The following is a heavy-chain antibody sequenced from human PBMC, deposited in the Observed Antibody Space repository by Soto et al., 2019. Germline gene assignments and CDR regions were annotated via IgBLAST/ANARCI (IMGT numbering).Heavy chain of an antibody. CDR2: ISYDGSNK. Sequence: QVQLVESGGGVVQPGRSLRLSCAASGFTFSSYGMHWVRQAPGKGLEWVSVISYDGSNKYYADSVKGRFTISRDNPKNTLYLQMNSLRAEDTAVYYCAKGDKYFEYRGQGTLVTVSS. D-gene: IGHD1-26*01. CDR3: AKGDKYFEY. CDR1: GFTFSSYG. V-gene: IGHV3-30*18. J-gene: IGHJ4*02.